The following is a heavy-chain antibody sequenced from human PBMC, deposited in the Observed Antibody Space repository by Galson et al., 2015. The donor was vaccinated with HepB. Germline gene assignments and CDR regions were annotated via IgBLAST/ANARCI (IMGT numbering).Heavy chain of an antibody. V-gene: IGHV3-53*01. Sequence: SLRLSCAASGFTVSSNYMSWVRQAPGKGLEWVSVIYRGGSTYYADFVKGRFTISRDNSKNTVYLQMNSLRAEDTAIYYCARGGYTYLPFDNWGQGTLVTVSS. CDR3: ARGGYTYLPFDN. J-gene: IGHJ4*02. CDR1: GFTVSSNY. CDR2: IYRGGST. D-gene: IGHD5-18*01.